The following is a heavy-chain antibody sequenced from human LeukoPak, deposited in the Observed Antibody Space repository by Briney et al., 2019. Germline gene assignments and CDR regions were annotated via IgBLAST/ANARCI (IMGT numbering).Heavy chain of an antibody. Sequence: ASETLSLTCTVSGGSISSGGYYWSWIRQPPGKGLEWIGYIYHSGSTYYNPSLKSRVTISVDRSKNQFSLKLSSVTAADTAVYYCARELTISLSGDYFDYWGQGTLVTVSS. CDR3: ARELTISLSGDYFDY. CDR1: GGSISSGGYY. J-gene: IGHJ4*02. CDR2: IYHSGST. D-gene: IGHD3-3*01. V-gene: IGHV4-30-2*01.